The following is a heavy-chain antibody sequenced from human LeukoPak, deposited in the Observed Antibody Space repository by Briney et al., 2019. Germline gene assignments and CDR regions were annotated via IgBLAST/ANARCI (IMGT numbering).Heavy chain of an antibody. CDR1: GFTFSSYS. J-gene: IGHJ4*02. V-gene: IGHV3-21*01. D-gene: IGHD1-26*01. CDR3: ARGIVGATSPGY. Sequence: VGSLRLSCAASGFTFSSYSMNWVRQAPGKGLEWVSSISSSSSYIYYADSVKGRFTISRDNAKNSLYLQMNSLRAEDTAVYYCARGIVGATSPGYWGQGTLVTVSS. CDR2: ISSSSSYI.